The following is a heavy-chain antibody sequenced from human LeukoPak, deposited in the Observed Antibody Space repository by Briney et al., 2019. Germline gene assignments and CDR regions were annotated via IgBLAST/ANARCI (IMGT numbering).Heavy chain of an antibody. D-gene: IGHD2-2*01. Sequence: GWSLRLSCASSGFTFSSYSMNWVRQAPGNGLEWVSSISTSSSYIYYADSVKGRFTISRDNAKNSLYLQMNSLRADDTAVYYCARDISACSTSCYGVDYWGQGTLVTVSS. CDR3: ARDISACSTSCYGVDY. CDR1: GFTFSSYS. J-gene: IGHJ4*02. CDR2: ISTSSSYI. V-gene: IGHV3-21*01.